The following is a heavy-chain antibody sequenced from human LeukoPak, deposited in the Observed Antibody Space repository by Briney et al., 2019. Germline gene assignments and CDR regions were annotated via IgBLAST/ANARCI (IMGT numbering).Heavy chain of an antibody. Sequence: GGSLRLSCAASGFTFSSYSMNWVRQAPGKGLEWVSGISGSGGSTYYADSVKGRFTISRDNAKNTLYLQMNSLRAEDTAVYYCARAGAVADNYWGQGTLVTVSS. V-gene: IGHV3-23*01. CDR1: GFTFSSYS. CDR3: ARAGAVADNY. CDR2: ISGSGGST. J-gene: IGHJ4*02. D-gene: IGHD6-19*01.